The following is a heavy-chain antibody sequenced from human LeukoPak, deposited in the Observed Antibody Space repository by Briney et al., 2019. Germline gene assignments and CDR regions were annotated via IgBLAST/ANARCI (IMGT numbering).Heavy chain of an antibody. CDR3: AKDRTSPSGIAVAGTYDH. J-gene: IGHJ4*02. D-gene: IGHD6-19*01. CDR1: GFTFDDYA. Sequence: GGSLRLSCAASGFTFDDYAMHWVRQAPGKGLEWVSGISWNSGSKGYADSVKGRFTISRDNAKNSLYLQMNSLRTEDTALYYCAKDRTSPSGIAVAGTYDHWGQGTLVTVSS. V-gene: IGHV3-9*01. CDR2: ISWNSGSK.